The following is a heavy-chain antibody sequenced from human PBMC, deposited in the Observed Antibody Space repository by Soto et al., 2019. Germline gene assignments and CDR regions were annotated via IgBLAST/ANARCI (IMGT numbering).Heavy chain of an antibody. CDR1: GYTFTDSY. CDR2: INPNSRGT. V-gene: IGHV1-2*02. D-gene: IGHD1-20*01. J-gene: IGHJ4*02. Sequence: QVQLVQSGAEAKKPGASVKVSCKASGYTFTDSYIHWVRQAPGQGLEWMGWINPNSRGTNYAQRFHDRVTMTRDTSISTAYMDLGRLRSDDTAVYYCARAVSSLLYFFDYWGQGTLVTVSS. CDR3: ARAVSSLLYFFDY.